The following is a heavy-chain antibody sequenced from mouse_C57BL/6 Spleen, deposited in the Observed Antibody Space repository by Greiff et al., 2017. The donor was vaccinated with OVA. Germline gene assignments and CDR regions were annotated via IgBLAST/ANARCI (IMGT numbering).Heavy chain of an antibody. CDR1: GYTFTDYE. CDR3: TRESFSHYWYFDV. CDR2: IDPETGGT. V-gene: IGHV1-15*01. Sequence: QVQLQQSGAELVRPGASVTLSCKASGYTFTDYEMHWVKQTPVHGLEWIGAIDPETGGTAYNQKFKGKAILTADKSSSTAYMELRSLTSEDSAVYYCTRESFSHYWYFDVWGTGTTVTVSS. D-gene: IGHD1-3*01. J-gene: IGHJ1*03.